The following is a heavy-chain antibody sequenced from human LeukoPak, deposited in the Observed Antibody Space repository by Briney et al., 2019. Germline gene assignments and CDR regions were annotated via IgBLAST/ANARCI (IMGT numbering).Heavy chain of an antibody. CDR1: GFAFSTYA. CDR3: ARDPRYCSSTSCYDPYYFDY. Sequence: GGSLRLSCAASGFAFSTYAMTWVRQAPEKGLQWVSTISTSGRATYYADSVEGRFTISRDNAKNSLYLQMNSLRAEDTAVYYCARDPRYCSSTSCYDPYYFDYWGQGTLVTVSS. J-gene: IGHJ4*02. V-gene: IGHV3-23*01. CDR2: ISTSGRAT. D-gene: IGHD2-2*01.